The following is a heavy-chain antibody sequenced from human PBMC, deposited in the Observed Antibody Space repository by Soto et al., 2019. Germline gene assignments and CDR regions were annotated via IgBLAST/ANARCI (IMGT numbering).Heavy chain of an antibody. Sequence: QVQLVESGGGVVQPGRSLRLSCAASGFPFTSYGMHWVREGPDKGLEWVAIISYDGSDKYYADSVKGRFTISRDNSKNTLYLHMNSLRPEDKALYYCVGGQYYFDYRGQGTLVIVSS. J-gene: IGHJ4*02. D-gene: IGHD3-10*01. CDR2: ISYDGSDK. V-gene: IGHV3-30*03. CDR3: VGGQYYFDY. CDR1: GFPFTSYG.